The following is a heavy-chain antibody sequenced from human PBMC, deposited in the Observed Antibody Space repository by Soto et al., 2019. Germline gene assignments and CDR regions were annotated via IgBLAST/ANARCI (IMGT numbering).Heavy chain of an antibody. CDR2: ISAYNGNT. J-gene: IGHJ4*02. CDR3: AILYCSGGSCYSMFDY. V-gene: IGHV1-18*01. D-gene: IGHD2-15*01. Sequence: GASVKVSCKASGYTFNSYGISWVRQDPGQGLEWMGWISAYNGNTNYAQKLQGRVTMTTDTSTSTAYMELRSLRSDDTAVYYCAILYCSGGSCYSMFDYWGQGTLVTVSS. CDR1: GYTFNSYG.